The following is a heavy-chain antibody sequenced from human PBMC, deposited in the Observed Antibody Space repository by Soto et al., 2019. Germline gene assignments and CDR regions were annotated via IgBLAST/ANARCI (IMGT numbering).Heavy chain of an antibody. CDR3: AHYVSTSPAGWFDP. J-gene: IGHJ5*02. CDR2: IYWDDDK. V-gene: IGHV2-5*02. D-gene: IGHD3-10*02. Sequence: QITLKESGPTLVKPTQTLTLTCTCSGLPSSTSEEAWGGSRQPQGKALEWLAFIYWDDDKPYNLTLKTRLTITKDTSKNQVVLTLTNMDPVDTATYYCAHYVSTSPAGWFDPWGQGILVTVSS. CDR1: GLPSSTSEEA.